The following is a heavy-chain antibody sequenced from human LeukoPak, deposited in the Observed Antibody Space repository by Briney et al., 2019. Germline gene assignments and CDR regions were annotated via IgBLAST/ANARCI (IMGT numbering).Heavy chain of an antibody. CDR3: ARGTPYNFASTAYYYFDS. V-gene: IGHV4-4*07. D-gene: IGHD3-9*01. J-gene: IGHJ4*02. Sequence: SETLSLTCTVSGASISNCSSTWIGQPAGKGLEWIGRFYRSGNTKYNPSLQSRVTMSLDTSKKQFSLKLTSVTAADTAVYYCARGTPYNFASTAYYYFDSWGPGTLVTVSS. CDR1: GASISNCS. CDR2: FYRSGNT.